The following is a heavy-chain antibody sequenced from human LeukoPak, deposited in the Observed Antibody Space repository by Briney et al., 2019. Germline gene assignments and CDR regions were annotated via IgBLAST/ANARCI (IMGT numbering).Heavy chain of an antibody. CDR2: IYSGGST. Sequence: GGSLRLSYAASGFTVSSNYMSWVRQAPGKGLEWVSVIYSGGSTYYADSVKGRFTISRDNSKNTLYLQMNSLRAEDTAVYYCARPERSSGSIPPRDWGQGTLVTVSS. CDR1: GFTVSSNY. V-gene: IGHV3-53*01. CDR3: ARPERSSGSIPPRD. D-gene: IGHD3-22*01. J-gene: IGHJ4*02.